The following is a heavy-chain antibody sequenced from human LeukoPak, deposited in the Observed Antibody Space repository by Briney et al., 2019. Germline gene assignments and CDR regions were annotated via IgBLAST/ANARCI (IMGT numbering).Heavy chain of an antibody. J-gene: IGHJ4*02. D-gene: IGHD5-18*01. Sequence: ESLKISCKDSAYSFTSYWIGWVRQMPGKGLEWMGIIYPGDSDTRYSPSFQGQVTISADKSINTAYLQWSSLKASDTAIYYCARRGEAMDPFDYWGQGTLVTVSS. CDR1: AYSFTSYW. CDR2: IYPGDSDT. CDR3: ARRGEAMDPFDY. V-gene: IGHV5-51*01.